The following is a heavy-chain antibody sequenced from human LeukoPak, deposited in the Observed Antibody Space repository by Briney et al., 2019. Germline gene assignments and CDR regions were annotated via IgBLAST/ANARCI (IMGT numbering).Heavy chain of an antibody. CDR2: ISGSGGST. V-gene: IGHV3-23*01. Sequence: GGSLRLSCAASGFTFSSYAMSWVRQAPGKGLEWVSAISGSGGSTYYADSVKSRFTISRDSSKNTLYLQMNSLRAEDTAVYYCANPRRITMVRGGLLDYWGQGTLVTVSS. CDR1: GFTFSSYA. CDR3: ANPRRITMVRGGLLDY. J-gene: IGHJ4*02. D-gene: IGHD3-10*01.